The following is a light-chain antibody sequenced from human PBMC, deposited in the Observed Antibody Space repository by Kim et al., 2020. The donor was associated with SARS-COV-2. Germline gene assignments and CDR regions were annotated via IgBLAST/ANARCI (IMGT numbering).Light chain of an antibody. CDR3: LLYYSGAVL. Sequence: PGGTGTLPCAASAGAVTSSNYPNWLQQTPGQPPRALIWSTSNKHSWTPARFSGSLLGGKAVLTLSGAQPEDEAEYFCLLYYSGAVLFGGGTNLTVL. CDR1: AGAVTSSNY. CDR2: STS. V-gene: IGLV7-43*01. J-gene: IGLJ2*01.